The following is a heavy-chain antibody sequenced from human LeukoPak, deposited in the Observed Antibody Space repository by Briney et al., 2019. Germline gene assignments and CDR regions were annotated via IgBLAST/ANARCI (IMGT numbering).Heavy chain of an antibody. CDR2: IYTSGST. V-gene: IGHV4-4*08. J-gene: IGHJ4*02. CDR1: GGSISSYY. Sequence: SETLSLTCSVSGGSISSYYWSWIRQPPGKGLEWIGYIYTSGSTNYNPSLKSRVTMSVDTSKNQFSLKLSSVTAADTAVYYCARDGSGMRPFDYWGQGTLVTVSS. D-gene: IGHD3-10*01. CDR3: ARDGSGMRPFDY.